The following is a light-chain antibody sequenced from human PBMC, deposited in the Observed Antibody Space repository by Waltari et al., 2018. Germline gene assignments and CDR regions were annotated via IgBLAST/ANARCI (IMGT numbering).Light chain of an antibody. V-gene: IGKV3-20*01. CDR1: QSVSSSY. CDR3: QQYGSSPET. CDR2: GAS. J-gene: IGKJ2*01. Sequence: EIVLPQSPGTLSLSPGERATLSCRASQSVSSSYFAWYQQKPGQAPRLLIYGASSRATGIPDRFSGSGSGTDFTLTISRLEPEDFAVYYCQQYGSSPETFGQGTKVEIK.